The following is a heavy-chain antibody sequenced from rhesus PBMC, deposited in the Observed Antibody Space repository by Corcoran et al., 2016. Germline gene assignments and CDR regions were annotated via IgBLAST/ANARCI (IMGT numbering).Heavy chain of an antibody. Sequence: QVQLQESGPGLVKPLETLALTCAVSGGSFSGYYWGWVRPPPGKGLEWIGYISGRSGDTEYESTLKRRVTVSTETAKNQYPLELNSVTAADTAVYYCARDRGNYVRFDVWGPGVLVTVSS. J-gene: IGHJ5-1*01. CDR2: ISGRSGDT. CDR3: ARDRGNYVRFDV. V-gene: IGHV4-165*01. D-gene: IGHD1-44*01. CDR1: GGSFSGYY.